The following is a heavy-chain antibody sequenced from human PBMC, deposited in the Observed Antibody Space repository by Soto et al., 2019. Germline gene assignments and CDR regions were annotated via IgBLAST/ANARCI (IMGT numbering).Heavy chain of an antibody. V-gene: IGHV1-69*08. CDR3: ARERAVAGNNWFDP. Sequence: QVQLVQSGAEVKKPGSSVKVSCKASVGTFSSYTISWVRQAPGQGLEWMGRIIPILGIANYAQKFQGRVTITADKSTSTAYMELRSLRSEDTAVYYCARERAVAGNNWFDPWGQGTLVTVSS. D-gene: IGHD6-19*01. J-gene: IGHJ5*02. CDR1: VGTFSSYT. CDR2: IIPILGIA.